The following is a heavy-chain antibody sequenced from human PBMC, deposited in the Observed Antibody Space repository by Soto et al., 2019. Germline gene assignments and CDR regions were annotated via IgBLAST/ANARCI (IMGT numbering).Heavy chain of an antibody. CDR1: GCTFSSYA. CDR3: AKDDYGGKITELDY. Sequence: EVQLLESGGGLVQPGGSLRLSCAASGCTFSSYAMSWVRQAPGKGLEWVSAISGSGGSTYYADSVKGRFTISRDNSKNTLYLQMNSLRAEDTAVYYCAKDDYGGKITELDYWGQGTLVTVSS. D-gene: IGHD4-17*01. J-gene: IGHJ4*02. V-gene: IGHV3-23*01. CDR2: ISGSGGST.